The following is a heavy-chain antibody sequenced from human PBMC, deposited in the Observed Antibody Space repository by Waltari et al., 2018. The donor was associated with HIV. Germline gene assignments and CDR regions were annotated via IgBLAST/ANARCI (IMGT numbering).Heavy chain of an antibody. Sequence: QITLKESGPTLVKPTQTLTLTCTFSGFSLSTSGVGVGWIRQPPGKALEWLALIYWNDDKRYSPSLKSRLTITKDTSKNQVVLTMTNMDPVDTATYYCAHRGSANYDSSGYYEYNDAFDIWGQGTMVTVSS. CDR3: AHRGSANYDSSGYYEYNDAFDI. D-gene: IGHD3-22*01. CDR1: GFSLSTSGVG. V-gene: IGHV2-5*01. J-gene: IGHJ3*02. CDR2: IYWNDDK.